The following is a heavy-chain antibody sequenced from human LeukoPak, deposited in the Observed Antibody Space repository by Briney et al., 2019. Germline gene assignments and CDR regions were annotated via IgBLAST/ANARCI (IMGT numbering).Heavy chain of an antibody. Sequence: PGGSLRLSCAASGFTFSSYSMNWVRQAPGKGLEWVSSISSSSSYIYYADSVKGRFTISRDNAKNSLYLQMNSLRAEDTAVYYCARNGIAARRAFDYWGQGTLVTVSS. J-gene: IGHJ4*02. CDR3: ARNGIAARRAFDY. V-gene: IGHV3-21*01. D-gene: IGHD6-6*01. CDR1: GFTFSSYS. CDR2: ISSSSSYI.